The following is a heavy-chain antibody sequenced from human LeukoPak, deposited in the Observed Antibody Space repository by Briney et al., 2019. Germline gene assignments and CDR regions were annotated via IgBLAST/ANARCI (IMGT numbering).Heavy chain of an antibody. V-gene: IGHV3-21*01. D-gene: IGHD1-26*01. Sequence: GGSLRLSCAASGFTFSSYWMHWVRHAPGKGLEWVSSISTSSIYIYYADSVKGRFTISRDNAKKSLFLQMNSLRAEDTAVYYCARGRQNSGSYSDAFDIWGQGTMVTVSS. CDR3: ARGRQNSGSYSDAFDI. CDR1: GFTFSSYW. J-gene: IGHJ3*02. CDR2: ISTSSIYI.